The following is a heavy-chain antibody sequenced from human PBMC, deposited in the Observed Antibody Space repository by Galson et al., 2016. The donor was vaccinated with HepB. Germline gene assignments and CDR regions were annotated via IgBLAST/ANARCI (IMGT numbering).Heavy chain of an antibody. D-gene: IGHD2/OR15-2a*01. Sequence: SLRLSCAASGFSVTSSYMSWVRQAPGKGLEWVSVIYSSGATYYAESVEDRFIISRHNSRNTVDLQMSSLRAEDTAFYYCARGLVGSTTAFDSWGQGTLVTVSS. J-gene: IGHJ4*02. CDR2: IYSSGAT. CDR3: ARGLVGSTTAFDS. V-gene: IGHV3-53*04. CDR1: GFSVTSSY.